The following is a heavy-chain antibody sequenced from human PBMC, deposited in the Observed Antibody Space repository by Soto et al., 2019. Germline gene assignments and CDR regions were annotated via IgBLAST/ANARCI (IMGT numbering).Heavy chain of an antibody. CDR1: GGSISNYY. V-gene: IGHV4-59*08. J-gene: IGHJ4*02. CDR3: ATIRSGYDYYFDY. Sequence: SETLSLTCTVSGGSISNYYWSWIRQPPGKGLEWIGYIYYSGSTNYNPSLKSRVTISVDTSKSQFSLTLSSVTAADTAVYYCATIRSGYDYYFDYWGQGTPVTVSS. D-gene: IGHD5-12*01. CDR2: IYYSGST.